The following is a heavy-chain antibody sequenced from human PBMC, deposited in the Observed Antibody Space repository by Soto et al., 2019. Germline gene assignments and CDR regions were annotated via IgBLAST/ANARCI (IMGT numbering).Heavy chain of an antibody. V-gene: IGHV4-38-2*01. CDR1: GYSISSGYY. J-gene: IGHJ6*02. D-gene: IGHD2-2*01. CDR2: FYHSGST. Sequence: SETLSLTCAVSGYSISSGYYWGWVRQPPGKGLEWIGSFYHSGSTYYNPSLKSRVTISVDTSKNQFSLKLSSVTAADTAVYYCAKSHGGAAAIYYYYYGMDVWGQGTTVT. CDR3: AKSHGGAAAIYYYYYGMDV.